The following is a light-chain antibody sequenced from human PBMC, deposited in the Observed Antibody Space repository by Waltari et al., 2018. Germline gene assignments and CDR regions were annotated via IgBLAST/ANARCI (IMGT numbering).Light chain of an antibody. CDR2: GAS. Sequence: DIHMTQSPSSLSASVGDGITITCRASQTIDTYLNWYQQKPGKAPKLLIYGASNLQSGVPSRFSGSGSGTDFTLTISSLQAEDFATYYCQQSYSTPRTFGQGTMVEIK. CDR1: QTIDTY. V-gene: IGKV1-39*01. J-gene: IGKJ1*01. CDR3: QQSYSTPRT.